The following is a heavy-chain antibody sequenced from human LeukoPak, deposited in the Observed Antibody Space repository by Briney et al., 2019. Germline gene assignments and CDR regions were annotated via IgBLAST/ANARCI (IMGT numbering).Heavy chain of an antibody. J-gene: IGHJ6*03. V-gene: IGHV1-2*02. D-gene: IGHD4-17*01. CDR3: ARDDYGDPKPYYYYMDV. CDR1: GYTFTGYY. Sequence: GASVKVSCKASGYTFTGYYMHWVRQAPGQGLEWMGWINPNSGGTNYAQKFQGRVTMTRDTSISTAYMELSRLRSDDTAVYYCARDDYGDPKPYYYYMDVWGKGTTVTISS. CDR2: INPNSGGT.